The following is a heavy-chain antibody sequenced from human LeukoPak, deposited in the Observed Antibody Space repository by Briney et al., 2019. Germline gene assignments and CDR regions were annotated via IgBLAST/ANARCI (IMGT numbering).Heavy chain of an antibody. CDR2: ISYDGSNK. CDR1: GFTFSSYG. V-gene: IGHV3-30*18. J-gene: IGHJ4*02. CDR3: AKDPLWFGESLPSYFDY. D-gene: IGHD3-10*01. Sequence: GGSLRLSCAASGFTFSSYGMHWVRQAPGKGLEWVAVISYDGSNKYYADSVKGRFTISRDNSKNTLYLQMNSLRAEDTAVYYCAKDPLWFGESLPSYFDYWGQGTLVTVSS.